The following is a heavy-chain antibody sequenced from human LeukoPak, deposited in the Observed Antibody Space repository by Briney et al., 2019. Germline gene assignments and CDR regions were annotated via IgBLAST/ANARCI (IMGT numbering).Heavy chain of an antibody. D-gene: IGHD1-14*01. CDR2: INPNSGVT. CDR3: AREWNHKNYSDY. Sequence: ASVKVSCKASGYTFTGNYMHWVRQAPGQGLEWMGWINPNSGVTNYAQKFQGRVTLTEVTSISTAYMELNSLRSDDTAVYFCAREWNHKNYSDYWGQGTLVTVSS. J-gene: IGHJ4*02. V-gene: IGHV1-2*02. CDR1: GYTFTGNY.